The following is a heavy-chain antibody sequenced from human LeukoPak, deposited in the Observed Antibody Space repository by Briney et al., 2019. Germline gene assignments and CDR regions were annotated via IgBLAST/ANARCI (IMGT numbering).Heavy chain of an antibody. V-gene: IGHV3-23*01. CDR1: GFTFSNYA. J-gene: IGHJ4*02. Sequence: GGSLRLSCAASGFTFSNYAMNWVRQAPGKGLEWVSTVSGSGGVTYSPDSVKGRFTISRDNSKNTVYLQMNNLRVEDTAVCYCGMDLGYWGQGTLVTVSS. CDR2: VSGSGGVT. CDR3: GMDLGY.